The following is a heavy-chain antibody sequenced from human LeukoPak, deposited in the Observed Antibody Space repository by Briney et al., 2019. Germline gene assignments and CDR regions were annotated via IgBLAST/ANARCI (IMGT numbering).Heavy chain of an antibody. CDR3: TKGESQPKYYFDY. CDR2: ISGSGGNT. CDR1: GFTFTSA. D-gene: IGHD2-2*01. J-gene: IGHJ4*02. Sequence: GGSLRLXCAASGFTFTSAMRWVRQAPGKGLEWVSSISGSGGNTFYADSVKGRFTISRDNSKNTLYLQMNSLRAEDTAVYYCTKGESQPKYYFDYWGQGTLVTVSS. V-gene: IGHV3-23*01.